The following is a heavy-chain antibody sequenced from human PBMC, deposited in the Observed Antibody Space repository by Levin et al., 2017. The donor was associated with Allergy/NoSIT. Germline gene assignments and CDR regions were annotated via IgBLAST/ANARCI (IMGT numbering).Heavy chain of an antibody. CDR2: ISGGGVTT. CDR1: GFTFSSYA. V-gene: IGHV3-23*01. Sequence: GESLKISCAASGFTFSSYAMGWVRQAPGKGLQWVAVISGGGVTTYYTDSVKGRFTISRDNSKNTLYLQMNSLRVEDTALYYCAKGLDWNYAQLLLHYWGQGTLVTVSS. D-gene: IGHD1-7*01. J-gene: IGHJ4*02. CDR3: AKGLDWNYAQLLLHY.